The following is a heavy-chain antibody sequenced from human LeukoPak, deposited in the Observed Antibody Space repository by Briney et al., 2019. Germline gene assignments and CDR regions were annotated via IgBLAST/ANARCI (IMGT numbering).Heavy chain of an antibody. CDR1: GFTFSSYS. CDR3: ARDPRAAAGRIPTYFDY. J-gene: IGHJ4*02. V-gene: IGHV3-21*01. D-gene: IGHD6-13*01. Sequence: PGGSLRLSCAASGFTFSSYSMNWVRQAPGKGLEWVSSISSSSSYIYYADSVKGRFTISRDNAKNSLYLQMNSLRAEDTAVYYCARDPRAAAGRIPTYFDYWGQGTLVTVSS. CDR2: ISSSSSYI.